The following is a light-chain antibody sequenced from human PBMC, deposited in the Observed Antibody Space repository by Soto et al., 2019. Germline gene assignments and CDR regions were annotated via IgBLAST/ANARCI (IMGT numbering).Light chain of an antibody. CDR1: QGLVHSDGATF. V-gene: IGKV2-30*02. CDR3: MQGTHRPYT. J-gene: IGKJ2*01. CDR2: QVS. Sequence: DVVMTQSPLSLPVTLGQPASISCRSSQGLVHSDGATFLAWFQQRPGQSPRRLIYQVSNRAYGXXXXXXXXXSXXXXTXXISRVEAEDVGVYFCMQGTHRPYTFGQGTKLEI.